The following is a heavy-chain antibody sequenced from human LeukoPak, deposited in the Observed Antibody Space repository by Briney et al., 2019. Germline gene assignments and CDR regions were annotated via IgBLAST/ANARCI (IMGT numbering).Heavy chain of an antibody. CDR3: VRGRGYYDSYNGYYDPHNWFET. J-gene: IGHJ5*02. Sequence: GESLKISCKTSGYTFSKYWIGWVRQKSGKGLEWMGIIDPNDSDTRYSPSFQGPVTISADTSTSTAYLQWSSLMASDTAMYYCVRGRGYYDSYNGYYDPHNWFETWGQGTLVTVSS. D-gene: IGHD3-16*01. CDR1: GYTFSKYW. CDR2: IDPNDSDT. V-gene: IGHV5-51*01.